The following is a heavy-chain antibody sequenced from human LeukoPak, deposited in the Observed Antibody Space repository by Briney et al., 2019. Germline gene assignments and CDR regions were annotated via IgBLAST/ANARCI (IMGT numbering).Heavy chain of an antibody. CDR3: AKVSSRMTGPFDY. D-gene: IGHD3-9*01. CDR2: ISGSGGST. J-gene: IGHJ4*02. V-gene: IGHV3-23*01. CDR1: GFTFSSYA. Sequence: GGSLRLSCAASGFTFSSYAMSWVRQAPGKGREWVSAISGSGGSTYYADSVKGRFTISRDNSKNTLYLRMNSLRAEDTAVYYCAKVSSRMTGPFDYWGQGTLVTVSS.